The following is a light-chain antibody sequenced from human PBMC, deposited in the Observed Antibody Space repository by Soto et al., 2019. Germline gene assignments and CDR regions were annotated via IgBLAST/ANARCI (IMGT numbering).Light chain of an antibody. Sequence: IVMTQSPATLAVSPGDTATLSCRSSQSLGGNLAWYQQKPGQAPRLIIFRASSRATGVPARFSASGSGTEFPLTISGLQSEDFAVYYCQQYRNWPPWTFGPGTKVEIK. CDR3: QQYRNWPPWT. CDR2: RAS. J-gene: IGKJ1*01. CDR1: QSLGGN. V-gene: IGKV3-15*01.